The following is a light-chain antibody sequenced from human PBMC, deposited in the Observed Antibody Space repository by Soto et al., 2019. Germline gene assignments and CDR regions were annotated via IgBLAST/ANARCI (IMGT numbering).Light chain of an antibody. CDR1: SSDFASSNY. CDR3: SAHTTTTTVYV. V-gene: IGLV2-14*01. Sequence: QSVLTQPASVSGSPGRSITISCTGTSSDFASSNYVSWYQQQPGQAPKLMIYEVNNRPSGVSDRFSGSKSGNTASLTISGLQAEDEADYYCSAHTTTTTVYVFGTGTKVTVL. J-gene: IGLJ1*01. CDR2: EVN.